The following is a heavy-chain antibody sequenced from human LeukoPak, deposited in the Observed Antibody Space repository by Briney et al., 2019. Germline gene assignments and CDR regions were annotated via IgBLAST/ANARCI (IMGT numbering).Heavy chain of an antibody. CDR2: IWYDGSNK. Sequence: GGSLRLSCEGSAFIFSGHWMNWVRQAPGKGLEWVAVIWYDGSNKYYADSVKGRFTISRDNSKNTLYLQMNSLRAEDTAVYYCARDRGLLGSYSYFDYWGQGTLVTVSS. CDR3: ARDRGLLGSYSYFDY. J-gene: IGHJ4*02. D-gene: IGHD1-26*01. V-gene: IGHV3-33*08. CDR1: AFIFSGHW.